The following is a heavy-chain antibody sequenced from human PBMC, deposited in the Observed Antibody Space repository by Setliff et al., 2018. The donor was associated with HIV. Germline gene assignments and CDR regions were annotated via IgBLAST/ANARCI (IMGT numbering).Heavy chain of an antibody. J-gene: IGHJ1*01. Sequence: ASVKVSCKASGYTFTSYYMHWVRQAPGQGLEWMGNINPHTGVTKYAEKFQGRVTMTRDTSINTIYMELSSLRSEDTAVYYCARDPAPSSSASYFQHWGQGTPVTVSS. CDR1: GYTFTSYY. V-gene: IGHV1-2*02. D-gene: IGHD6-6*01. CDR3: ARDPAPSSSASYFQH. CDR2: INPHTGVT.